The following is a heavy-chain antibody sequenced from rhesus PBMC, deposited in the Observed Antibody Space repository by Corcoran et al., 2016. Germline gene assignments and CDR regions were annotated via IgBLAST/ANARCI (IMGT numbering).Heavy chain of an antibody. J-gene: IGHJ4*01. D-gene: IGHD6-25*01. Sequence: QVKLQQWGEGPVKPSETLSLTCAVYGGSISGYYYCRWIRQPPGKGLEWIGNIEGNRARNNYHPPLTIRCTSSKDTSTSQLSLKLSSVTAADTAVYFWSRAARAAAGTTIFDYWGQGVLVTVSS. CDR3: SRAARAAAGTTIFDY. CDR1: GGSISGYYY. CDR2: IEGNRARN. V-gene: IGHV4-73*01.